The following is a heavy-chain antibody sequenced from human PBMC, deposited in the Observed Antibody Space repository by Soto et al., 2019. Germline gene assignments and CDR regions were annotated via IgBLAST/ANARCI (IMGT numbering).Heavy chain of an antibody. V-gene: IGHV4-31*03. J-gene: IGHJ4*02. Sequence: SETLSLTCTVSGGSITSGGYYWSWIRQHPGKGLEWLGYTYDSGTNFYTPSLKSRITLSVDTSKNQFPIKLSSVTVADTAVYFCARKQAGYFYGIDYWGQGTLVTVSS. CDR3: ARKQAGYFYGIDY. D-gene: IGHD3-10*01. CDR1: GGSITSGGYY. CDR2: TYDSGTN.